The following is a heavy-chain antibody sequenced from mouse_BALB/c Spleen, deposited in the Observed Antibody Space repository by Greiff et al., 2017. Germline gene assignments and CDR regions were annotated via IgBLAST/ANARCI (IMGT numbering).Heavy chain of an antibody. J-gene: IGHJ2*01. D-gene: IGHD2-2*01. CDR1: GYSITSDYA. V-gene: IGHV3-2*02. CDR3: AADGYDGY. Sequence: VQLKESGPGLVKPSQSLSLTCTVTGYSITSDYAWNWIRQFPGNKLEWMGYISYSGSTSYNPSLKSRISITRDTSKNQFFLQLNSVTTEDTATYYCAADGYDGYWGQGTTLTVSS. CDR2: ISYSGST.